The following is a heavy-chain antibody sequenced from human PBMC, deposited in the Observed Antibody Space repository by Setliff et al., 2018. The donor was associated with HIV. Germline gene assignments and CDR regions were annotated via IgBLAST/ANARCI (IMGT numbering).Heavy chain of an antibody. CDR3: ARDAGYSGTSWNY. D-gene: IGHD5-12*01. Sequence: KVSCKASGGTFSSYAISWVRQAPGQGLEWMGGIIPIFGTANYAQKFQGRVMITADESTSTVYLDLSSLRSEDTAMYYCARDAGYSGTSWNYWGQGTLVTVSS. CDR1: GGTFSSYA. CDR2: IIPIFGTA. V-gene: IGHV1-69*01. J-gene: IGHJ4*02.